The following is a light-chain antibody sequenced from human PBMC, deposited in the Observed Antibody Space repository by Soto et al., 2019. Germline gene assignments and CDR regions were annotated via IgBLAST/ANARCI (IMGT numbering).Light chain of an antibody. CDR2: LEGSGDY. CDR3: ETWDYDTRV. Sequence: QLVLTQSSSASASLGSSVKLTCTLDSGHSAYIIAWHQQQPGKAPRFLMKLEGSGDYNKGSGVPDRFSGSSSGSVRYLSISNLQSEDEADYYCETWDYDTRVFGGGTKVTVL. J-gene: IGLJ3*02. CDR1: SGHSAYI. V-gene: IGLV4-60*03.